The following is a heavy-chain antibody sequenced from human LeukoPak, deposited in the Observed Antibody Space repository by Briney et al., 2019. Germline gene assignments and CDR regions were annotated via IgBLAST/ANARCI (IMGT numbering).Heavy chain of an antibody. V-gene: IGHV1-8*03. CDR2: MNPNSGNT. D-gene: IGHD2-2*01. J-gene: IGHJ4*02. Sequence: ASVKVSCKASGYTFTSYDINWVRQATGQGLEWMGWMNPNSGNTGYAQKFQGRVTITRNTSISTAYMELSSLRSEDTAVYYCARGYCSSTSCYSLSPDFDYWGQGTLVTVSS. CDR1: GYTFTSYD. CDR3: ARGYCSSTSCYSLSPDFDY.